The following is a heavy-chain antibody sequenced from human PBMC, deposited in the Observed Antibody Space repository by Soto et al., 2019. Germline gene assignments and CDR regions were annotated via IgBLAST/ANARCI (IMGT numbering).Heavy chain of an antibody. CDR2: ISAYNGNT. V-gene: IGHV1-18*01. CDR1: GYTFTSYG. J-gene: IGHJ5*02. D-gene: IGHD2-2*01. CDR3: ARVHFYWSSTSCWKGWFDP. Sequence: ASVKVSCKASGYTFTSYGISWVRQAPGQGLEWMGWISAYNGNTNYAQKLQGRVTMTTDTSTSTAYMELRSLRSDDTAVYYCARVHFYWSSTSCWKGWFDPWGQGTLVTVSS.